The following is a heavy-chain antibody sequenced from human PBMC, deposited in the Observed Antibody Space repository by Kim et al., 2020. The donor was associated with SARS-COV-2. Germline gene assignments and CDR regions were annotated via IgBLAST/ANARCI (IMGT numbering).Heavy chain of an antibody. Sequence: PSLKSRVTISVDTSKNQFSLKLSSVTAADTAVYYCARHSRIVVVPAAILAWGHATLVTVSS. CDR3: ARHSRIVVVPAAILA. V-gene: IGHV4-39*01. J-gene: IGHJ4*01. D-gene: IGHD2-2*01.